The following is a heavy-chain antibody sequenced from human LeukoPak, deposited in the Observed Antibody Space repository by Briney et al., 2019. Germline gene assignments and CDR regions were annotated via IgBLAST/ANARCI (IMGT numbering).Heavy chain of an antibody. CDR3: ARDTNREQDI. CDR1: GFTFTSHY. V-gene: IGHV3-64*01. CDR2: ISSNRGKT. Sequence: GGSLRLSCAASGFTFTSHYMHWVRQTPGKGLEYVSAISSNRGKTHYTNSVKGRFTISRDNSKNTVYLQMGSLSTEDTAVYYCARDTNREQDIWGQGTTVTVSS. D-gene: IGHD3-3*01. J-gene: IGHJ6*02.